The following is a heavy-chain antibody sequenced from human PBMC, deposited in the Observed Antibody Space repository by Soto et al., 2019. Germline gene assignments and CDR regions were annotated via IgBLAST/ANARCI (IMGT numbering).Heavy chain of an antibody. Sequence: QVQLVESGGGLVKPGGSLRLSCVASGFTFSDSYMSWVRQAPGKGLEWVSYISSTSSFTDYAESVNGRFTISRDNAKNSLFLQMNSLRAEDTALYYCARRDGYNYFDFWGQGTLVSVSS. J-gene: IGHJ4*02. CDR3: ARRDGYNYFDF. D-gene: IGHD5-12*01. CDR2: ISSTSSFT. V-gene: IGHV3-11*06. CDR1: GFTFSDSY.